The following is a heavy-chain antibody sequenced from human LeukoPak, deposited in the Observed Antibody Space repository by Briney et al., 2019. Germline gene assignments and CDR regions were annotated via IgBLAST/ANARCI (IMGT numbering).Heavy chain of an antibody. J-gene: IGHJ5*02. Sequence: SVKVSCKASGGTFSSYAISWVRQAPEQGLEWMGRIIPILGIANYAQKFQGRVTITADKSTSTAYMELSSLRSEDTAVYYCARKDGYGGSYFWFDPWGQGTLVTVSS. CDR1: GGTFSSYA. D-gene: IGHD1-26*01. V-gene: IGHV1-69*04. CDR2: IIPILGIA. CDR3: ARKDGYGGSYFWFDP.